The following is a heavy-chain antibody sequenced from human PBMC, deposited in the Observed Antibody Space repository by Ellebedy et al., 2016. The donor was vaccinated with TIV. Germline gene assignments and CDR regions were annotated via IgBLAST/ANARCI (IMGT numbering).Heavy chain of an antibody. CDR2: IPRDSDAM. CDR1: GFTFSSFS. V-gene: IGHV3-48*02. J-gene: IGHJ3*02. Sequence: GESLKIYCSASGFTFSSFSMNWVRQAPGKGLEWVSYIPRDSDAMSYADSVKGRFTISRDNAKNSLYLQMNSLRDADTAVYYCVRDLHWAFDIWGQGTVVTVSS. CDR3: VRDLHWAFDI. D-gene: IGHD1-1*01.